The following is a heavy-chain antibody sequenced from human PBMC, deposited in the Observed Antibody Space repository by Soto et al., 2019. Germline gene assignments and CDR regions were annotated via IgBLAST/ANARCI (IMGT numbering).Heavy chain of an antibody. D-gene: IGHD5-12*01. V-gene: IGHV3-15*07. Sequence: DVQLVESGGGLVQPGGSLRLTCAASGFSFIDAWMNWVRQVPGKGLEWVGHIKSRPAGGTTVYAAPVQGRFSISRDDSRNTVYLQMNSLRTEDTALYYCVRDSPGYSRGADDWGQGTLFTVSS. CDR2: IKSRPAGGTT. CDR3: VRDSPGYSRGADD. CDR1: GFSFIDAW. J-gene: IGHJ4*02.